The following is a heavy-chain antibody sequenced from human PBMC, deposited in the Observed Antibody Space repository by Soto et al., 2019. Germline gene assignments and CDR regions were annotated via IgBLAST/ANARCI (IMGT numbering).Heavy chain of an antibody. CDR3: ARVSLAVALDY. CDR1: GFTFSSYE. J-gene: IGHJ4*02. V-gene: IGHV3-48*03. CDR2: ISSSGSTI. Sequence: VGSLRLSCAASGFTFSSYEMNWVRQAPGKGLEWVSYISSSGSTIYYADSVKGRFTISRDNAKNSLYLQMNSLRAEDTAVYYCARVSLAVALDYWGQGTLVTAPQ. D-gene: IGHD6-19*01.